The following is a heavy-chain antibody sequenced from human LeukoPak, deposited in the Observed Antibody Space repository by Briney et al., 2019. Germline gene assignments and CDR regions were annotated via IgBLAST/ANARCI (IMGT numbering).Heavy chain of an antibody. Sequence: PGGSLRLSCAASGFTFSSYSMNWVRQAPGKGLEWVSYISSSSSTIYYADSVKGRFTISRDNAKNSLYLQMNSLRDEDTAVYYCATTVLGELSLYPDDYWGQGTLVTVSS. J-gene: IGHJ4*02. V-gene: IGHV3-48*02. D-gene: IGHD3-16*02. CDR1: GFTFSSYS. CDR2: ISSSSSTI. CDR3: ATTVLGELSLYPDDY.